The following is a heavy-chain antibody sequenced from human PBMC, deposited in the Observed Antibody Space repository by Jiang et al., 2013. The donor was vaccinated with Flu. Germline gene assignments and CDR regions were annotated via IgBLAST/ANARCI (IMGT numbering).Heavy chain of an antibody. V-gene: IGHV3-7*03. CDR3: ARFAIVVSIGAFDGFDV. Sequence: GSVEGRFTISRDNARNSLWLQMNSLTAEDSAVYYCARFAIVVSIGAFDGFDVWGHGTMVTVSP. D-gene: IGHD2-21*01. J-gene: IGHJ3*01.